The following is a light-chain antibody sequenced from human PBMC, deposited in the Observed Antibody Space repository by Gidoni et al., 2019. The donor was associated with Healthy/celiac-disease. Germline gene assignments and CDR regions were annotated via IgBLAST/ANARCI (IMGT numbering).Light chain of an antibody. V-gene: IGLV2-14*01. CDR1: SSDVGGYNY. CDR2: AVR. CDR3: RSYTSSSTRGV. J-gene: IGLJ2*01. Sequence: QSALTQPASVSGSPGQSITISCTGTSSDVGGYNYVPRYQQHPGKAPKLMIYAVRNRPSGVSTRFSGSKSGNTASLTISGLQAEDEADYYCRSYTSSSTRGVFGGGTKLTVL.